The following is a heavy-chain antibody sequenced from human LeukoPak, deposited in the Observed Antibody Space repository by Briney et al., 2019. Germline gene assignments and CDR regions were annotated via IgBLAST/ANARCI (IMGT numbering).Heavy chain of an antibody. V-gene: IGHV3-48*03. J-gene: IGHJ4*02. CDR3: ARGSHLNSSSWYGGNDY. CDR2: ISSSGRNI. D-gene: IGHD6-13*01. Sequence: GGSLRLSCAASGFTFSSYEMNWVGQAPGQGLEWVSYISSSGRNIYYADSVKGRFTISRDNAKNSLYLQMNSLRAEDTAVYYCARGSHLNSSSWYGGNDYWGQGTLVTVSS. CDR1: GFTFSSYE.